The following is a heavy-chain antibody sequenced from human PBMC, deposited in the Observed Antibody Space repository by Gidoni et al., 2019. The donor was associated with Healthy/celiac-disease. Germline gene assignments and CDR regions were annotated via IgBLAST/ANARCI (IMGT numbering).Heavy chain of an antibody. Sequence: DVQLVQSGAAVKKRGESLRLSRKGSGYSFTSYWLSWVRQMPGKGLEWMGRIAPSDSYTNYSPSCQGHVTISADKSISTAYLQWSSLKASDTAMYYCARGFGVVRRNWFDPWGQGTLVTVSS. CDR3: ARGFGVVRRNWFDP. J-gene: IGHJ5*02. D-gene: IGHD3-3*01. CDR1: GYSFTSYW. V-gene: IGHV5-10-1*03. CDR2: IAPSDSYT.